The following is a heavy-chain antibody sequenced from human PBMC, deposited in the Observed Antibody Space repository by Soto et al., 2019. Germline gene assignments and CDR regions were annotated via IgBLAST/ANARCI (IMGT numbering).Heavy chain of an antibody. CDR3: ARQGYCSSTSCYTLDP. V-gene: IGHV4-39*01. Sequence: LQLQESGPVLVKPSETLSLTCTVSGGSISSSSYYWGWIRQPPGKGLEWIGSIYYSGSTYYNPSLKSRVTISVDTDKTQYSLKLSSVTAADSAVYYCARQGYCSSTSCYTLDPWGQGTLVTVSS. D-gene: IGHD2-2*02. CDR1: GGSISSSSYY. CDR2: IYYSGST. J-gene: IGHJ5*02.